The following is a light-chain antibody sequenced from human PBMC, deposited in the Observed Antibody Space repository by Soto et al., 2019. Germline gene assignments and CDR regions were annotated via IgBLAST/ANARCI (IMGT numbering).Light chain of an antibody. V-gene: IGKV3-15*01. J-gene: IGKJ1*01. CDR3: QQYNNSTPT. CDR2: GAS. Sequence: IVITQSPATLSLSPGEKATLSCRASQRIRNNFAWFQQKPGQVPRPLIYGASHRETGVLAQFSCSGAGPECTLTISSLQSEDFAVAYCQQYNNSTPTFGQGTKVDIK. CDR1: QRIRNN.